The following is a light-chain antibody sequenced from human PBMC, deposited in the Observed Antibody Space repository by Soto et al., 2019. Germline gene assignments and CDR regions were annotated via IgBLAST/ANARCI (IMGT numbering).Light chain of an antibody. CDR2: QDT. V-gene: IGLV3-1*01. Sequence: SYELTQPPSLSVSPGQTASITCSADKLGDKYVCWYQQKPGQSPVMVIYQDTRRPSGIPERFSGSNSGNTATLTISGTQPMDEADYHCQAWDTSTVVFGGGTKLTVL. J-gene: IGLJ2*01. CDR3: QAWDTSTVV. CDR1: KLGDKY.